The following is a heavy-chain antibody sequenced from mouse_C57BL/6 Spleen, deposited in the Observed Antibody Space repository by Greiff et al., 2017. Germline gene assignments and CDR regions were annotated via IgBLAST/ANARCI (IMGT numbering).Heavy chain of an antibody. CDR2: IYPGDGDT. CDR1: GYAFSSSW. Sequence: VKLQQSGPELVKPGASVKISCKASGYAFSSSWMNWVKQRPGKGLEWIGRIYPGDGDTNYNGKFKGKATLTADKSSSTAYMQLSSLTSEDSAVYFCARNWDQGAMDYWGQGTSVTVSS. D-gene: IGHD4-1*01. J-gene: IGHJ4*01. CDR3: ARNWDQGAMDY. V-gene: IGHV1-82*01.